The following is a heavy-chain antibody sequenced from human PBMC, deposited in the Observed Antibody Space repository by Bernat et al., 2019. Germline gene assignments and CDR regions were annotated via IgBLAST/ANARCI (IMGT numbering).Heavy chain of an antibody. CDR1: GFTFSSYG. CDR2: ISYDGSNK. Sequence: QVQLVESGGGVVQPGRSLRLSCAASGFTFSSYGMHWVRQAPGKGLGWVAVISYDGSNKYYADSVKGRFTISRDNSKNTLYLQMNSLRAEDTAVYYCARSSYRGLRPDYWGQGTLVTVSS. CDR3: ARSSYRGLRPDY. J-gene: IGHJ4*02. V-gene: IGHV3-30*03. D-gene: IGHD4-17*01.